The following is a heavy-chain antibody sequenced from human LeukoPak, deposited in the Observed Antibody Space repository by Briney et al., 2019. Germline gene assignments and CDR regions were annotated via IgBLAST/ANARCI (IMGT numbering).Heavy chain of an antibody. Sequence: PGGSLRLSCAASGFTFDDYAMHWVRQAPGKGLEWVSGISWNSGSIGYADSVKGRFTISRDNAKNSLYLQMNSLRAEDTALYYCAKDPSSSWYRSDAFDIWGQGTMVTVSS. CDR1: GFTFDDYA. CDR3: AKDPSSSWYRSDAFDI. V-gene: IGHV3-9*01. CDR2: ISWNSGSI. J-gene: IGHJ3*02. D-gene: IGHD6-13*01.